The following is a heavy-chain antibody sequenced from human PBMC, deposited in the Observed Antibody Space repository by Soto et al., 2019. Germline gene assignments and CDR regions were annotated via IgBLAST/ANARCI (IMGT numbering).Heavy chain of an antibody. D-gene: IGHD5-18*01. V-gene: IGHV3-66*01. CDR3: AREAYSYGLSY. Sequence: EVQLVESGGGLVQPGGSLRLSCAASGFTVSSNYMSWVRQAPGKGLEWVSVIYSGGSTYYADSVKGRFTISKDNSKNTLYLQMNSLRAEDTAVYYCAREAYSYGLSYWGQGTLVTVSS. CDR1: GFTVSSNY. CDR2: IYSGGST. J-gene: IGHJ4*02.